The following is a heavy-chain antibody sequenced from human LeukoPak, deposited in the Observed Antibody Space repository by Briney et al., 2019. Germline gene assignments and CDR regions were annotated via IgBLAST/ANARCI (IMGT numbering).Heavy chain of an antibody. J-gene: IGHJ4*02. CDR2: INHSGST. Sequence: SETLSLTCAVYGGSFSGYYWSWIRQPPGKGLEWIGEINHSGSTNYNPALKSRVTISVDTSKNQFSLKLSSVTAADTAVYCCARQRAYNSSSWYPFDYWGQGTLVTVSS. V-gene: IGHV4-34*01. D-gene: IGHD6-13*01. CDR3: ARQRAYNSSSWYPFDY. CDR1: GGSFSGYY.